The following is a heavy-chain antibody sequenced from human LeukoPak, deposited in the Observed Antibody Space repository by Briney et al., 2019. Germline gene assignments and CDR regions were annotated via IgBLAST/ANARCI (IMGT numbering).Heavy chain of an antibody. Sequence: SETLSHTCAVYGGSFSGYYWSYIRQPPGKGLEWIGEINHSGSTNYNSSLKSRVTISVDTSKNQFSLKLSSVTAADTAVYYCARGHQVCSGGGCGDFDYWGQGTLVTVSS. CDR3: ARGHQVCSGGGCGDFDY. CDR2: INHSGST. V-gene: IGHV4-34*01. J-gene: IGHJ4*02. CDR1: GGSFSGYY. D-gene: IGHD2-15*01.